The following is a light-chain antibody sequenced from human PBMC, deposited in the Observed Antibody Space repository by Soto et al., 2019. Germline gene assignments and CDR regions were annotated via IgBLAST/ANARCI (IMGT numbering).Light chain of an antibody. CDR1: QSVSSSY. CDR3: QQYGSSPWT. CDR2: GAS. Sequence: EIVLTQSPGTLSLSPGERATLSCRSSQSVSSSYLAWYQQKPGQAPRPLIYGASSRAIGIPDRFSGSGSGTDFTLNISRLEPEDFAVYYCQQYGSSPWTFGPGTKGDI. J-gene: IGKJ1*01. V-gene: IGKV3-20*01.